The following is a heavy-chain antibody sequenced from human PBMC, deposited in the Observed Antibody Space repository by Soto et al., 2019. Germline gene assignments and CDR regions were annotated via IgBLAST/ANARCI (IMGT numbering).Heavy chain of an antibody. D-gene: IGHD1-7*01. Sequence: GASVKVSCKSSGYSFTSYDINCVRQATGQGLEWMGWMNPNSGNTGYAQKFQGRVTMTRNTSISTAYMELSSLRSEDTAVYYCARGGWNYKSGGRRIFAYWGQGTLVTVSS. CDR3: ARGGWNYKSGGRRIFAY. CDR2: MNPNSGNT. CDR1: GYSFTSYD. V-gene: IGHV1-8*01. J-gene: IGHJ4*02.